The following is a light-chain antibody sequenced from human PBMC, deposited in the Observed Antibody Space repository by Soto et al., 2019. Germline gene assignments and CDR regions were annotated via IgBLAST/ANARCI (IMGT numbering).Light chain of an antibody. CDR1: NSNIGSDI. CDR3: ATWDGGLSGNFV. CDR2: TTN. V-gene: IGLV1-44*01. J-gene: IGLJ1*01. Sequence: QSVLTQPPSASGTPGQRATISCCGSNSNIGSDIVNCYQLLPGAAPEVLINTTNQRPSGVPERFSGSKSGTSASLAISGLQSADEANSSCATWDGGLSGNFVFGNGTKVTV.